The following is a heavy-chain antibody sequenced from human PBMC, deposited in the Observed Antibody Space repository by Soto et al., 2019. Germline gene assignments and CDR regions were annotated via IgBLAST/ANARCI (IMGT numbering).Heavy chain of an antibody. Sequence: SETVSLTCTVSGDSTIGTHWWSWVRRPPGKGLEFIGETHHSRGTNYNPSLRSRVTMSLDKSKNQLSLILYSVTAADTGVYYCARYSAASGTYYFDYWGQGTLVTVSS. V-gene: IGHV4-4*02. CDR1: GDSTIGTHW. D-gene: IGHD6-13*01. CDR3: ARYSAASGTYYFDY. CDR2: THHSRGT. J-gene: IGHJ4*01.